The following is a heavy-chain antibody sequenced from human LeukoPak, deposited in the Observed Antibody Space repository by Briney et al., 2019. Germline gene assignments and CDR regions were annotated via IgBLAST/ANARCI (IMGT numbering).Heavy chain of an antibody. CDR3: ARDGRRAKMGRDYCYYYYMDV. CDR1: GGSISSYY. V-gene: IGHV4-4*07. CDR2: IYTSGST. D-gene: IGHD3-10*01. Sequence: SETLSLTCAVSGGSISSYYWSWIRQPAGKGLEWIGRIYTSGSTNYNPSLKSRVTMSVDTSKNQFSLKLSSVTAADTAVYYCARDGRRAKMGRDYCYYYYMDVWGKGTTVTISS. J-gene: IGHJ6*03.